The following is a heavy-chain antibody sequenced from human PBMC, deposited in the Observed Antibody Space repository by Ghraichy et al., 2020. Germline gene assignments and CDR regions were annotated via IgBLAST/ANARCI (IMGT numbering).Heavy chain of an antibody. J-gene: IGHJ2*01. CDR3: AKLVYCSSTSCYFWYFDL. V-gene: IGHV3-23*01. Sequence: GESLNISCAASGFTFSSYAMSWVRQAPGKGLEWVSAISGSGGSTYYADSVKGRFTISRDNSKNTLYLQMNSLRAEDTAVYYCAKLVYCSSTSCYFWYFDLWGRGTLVTVSS. CDR1: GFTFSSYA. CDR2: ISGSGGST. D-gene: IGHD2-2*01.